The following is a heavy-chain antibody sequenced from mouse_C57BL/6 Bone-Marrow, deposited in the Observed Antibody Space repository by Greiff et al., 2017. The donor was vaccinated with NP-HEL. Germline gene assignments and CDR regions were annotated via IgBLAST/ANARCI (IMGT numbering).Heavy chain of an antibody. D-gene: IGHD1-1*01. J-gene: IGHJ2*01. CDR1: GYTFTSYW. CDR3: ARLDGSSDY. CDR2: IDPSDSYT. Sequence: VQLQQPGAELVMPGASVKLSCKASGYTFTSYWMHWVKQRPGQGLEWIGEIDPSDSYTNYNQKFKGKSTLTVDKSSSTAYMQLSSLTSEDSAVYYCARLDGSSDYWGQGTTLTVSS. V-gene: IGHV1-69*01.